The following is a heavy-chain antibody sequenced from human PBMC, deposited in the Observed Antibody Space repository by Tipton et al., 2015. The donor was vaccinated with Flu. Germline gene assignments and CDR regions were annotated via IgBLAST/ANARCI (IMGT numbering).Heavy chain of an antibody. CDR1: GGSITTPGDS. V-gene: IGHV4-30-2*01. Sequence: TLSLTCAVSGGSITTPGDSWSWIRQPPGKGLEWIGYINHIGGTHHNPSLKSRVTISGDTSKNQFSLNLTSVTAADTAVFYCARAFGVVPFFDNWGQGTLVTVSS. CDR2: INHIGGT. CDR3: ARAFGVVPFFDN. J-gene: IGHJ4*02. D-gene: IGHD3-3*01.